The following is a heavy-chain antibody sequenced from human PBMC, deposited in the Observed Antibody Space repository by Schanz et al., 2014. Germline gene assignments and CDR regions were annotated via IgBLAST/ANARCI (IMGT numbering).Heavy chain of an antibody. V-gene: IGHV3-23*04. CDR2: IGTSGGT. J-gene: IGHJ3*02. CDR1: GITFSSHT. CDR3: AKGRCGELSAFDI. Sequence: VHLVESGGGLVQPGGSLRLSCAASGITFSSHTFNWVRQAPGKGLEWVSTIGTSGGTNYAESVKDRFTISRYNAKNTLYLQMNSLRPGDAAVYYCAKGRCGELSAFDIWGQGTMXTVSS. D-gene: IGHD3-10*01.